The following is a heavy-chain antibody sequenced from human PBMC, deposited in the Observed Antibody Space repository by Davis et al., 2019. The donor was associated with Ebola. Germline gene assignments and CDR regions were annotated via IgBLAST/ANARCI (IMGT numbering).Heavy chain of an antibody. J-gene: IGHJ6*02. D-gene: IGHD6-25*01. Sequence: PGGSLRLSCTTSGFTFSNYWMSWVRQAPGKGLEWVANIKQDGSEKYYVDSVKGRFTISRDNAKNSLYLQMNSLRAEDTAVYYCQRRVDVWGQGTTVTVSS. V-gene: IGHV3-7*03. CDR3: QRRVDV. CDR1: GFTFSNYW. CDR2: IKQDGSEK.